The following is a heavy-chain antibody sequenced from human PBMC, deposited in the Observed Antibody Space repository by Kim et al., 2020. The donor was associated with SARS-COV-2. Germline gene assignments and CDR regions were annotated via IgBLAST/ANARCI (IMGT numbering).Heavy chain of an antibody. D-gene: IGHD3-10*01. CDR2: IKEDGSEQ. CDR3: ARISRGEFRNY. Sequence: GGSLRLSCAASGFTFSGYWMSWVSQTPGKGLEWVAIIKEDGSEQNYVDSAKGRFTISRDNAKNALYLQMNSLRVEDSAVYYCARISRGEFRNYWGQGALVTVSS. J-gene: IGHJ4*02. CDR1: GFTFSGYW. V-gene: IGHV3-7*01.